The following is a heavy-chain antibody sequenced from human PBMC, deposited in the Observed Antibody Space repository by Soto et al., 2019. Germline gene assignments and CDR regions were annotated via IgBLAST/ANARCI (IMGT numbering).Heavy chain of an antibody. CDR3: ARRAVVAVTGSLDNWLDP. Sequence: SETLSLTCTVSGASVINHYWAWIRQSPGRGLEPIGYVSNTATTTYNPSLKTRVTISVDASKSQFYLKLRSVTAADTAVYYCARRAVVAVTGSLDNWLDPWGQGILVTVS. V-gene: IGHV4-59*02. J-gene: IGHJ5*02. CDR2: VSNTATT. D-gene: IGHD2-21*01. CDR1: GASVINHY.